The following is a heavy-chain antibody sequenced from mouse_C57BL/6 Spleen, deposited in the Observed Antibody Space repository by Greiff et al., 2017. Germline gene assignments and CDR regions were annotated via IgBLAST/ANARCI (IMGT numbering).Heavy chain of an antibody. CDR1: GFTFSDYG. J-gene: IGHJ2*01. CDR2: ISSGSSTI. CDR3: ARGGESYFDY. V-gene: IGHV5-17*01. Sequence: EVKVVESGGGLVKPGGSLKLSCAASGFTFSDYGMHWVRQAPEKGLEWVAYISSGSSTIYYADTVKGRFTISRDNAKNTLFLQMTSLRSEDTAMYYCARGGESYFDYWGQGTTLTVSS.